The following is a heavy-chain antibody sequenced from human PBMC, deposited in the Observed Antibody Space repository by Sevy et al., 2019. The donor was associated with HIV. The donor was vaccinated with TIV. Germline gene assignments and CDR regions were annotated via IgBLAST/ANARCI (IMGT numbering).Heavy chain of an antibody. V-gene: IGHV4-59*01. D-gene: IGHD1-26*01. CDR1: GGSISGYY. CDR3: ASEVSSGYYFYYMDV. CDR2: IYHSGSP. J-gene: IGHJ6*03. Sequence: SETLSLTCTVSGGSISGYYWSWIRQPPGKGLEWIAYIYHSGSPNYNPSLRSRVSIAVDTSKNQFSLRLSSVTAADTAVYFCASEVSSGYYFYYMDVWGKGTAVTVSS.